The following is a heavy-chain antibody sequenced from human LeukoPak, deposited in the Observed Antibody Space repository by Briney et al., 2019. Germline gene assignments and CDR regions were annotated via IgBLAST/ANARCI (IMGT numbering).Heavy chain of an antibody. D-gene: IGHD4-11*01. V-gene: IGHV3-9*01. CDR1: GFAFHDYA. Sequence: PGGSLRLSCAASGFAFHDYAMHWVRQAPGKGLEWVSGISWNSGSIAYADSVKGRFTISRDNAKNSLYLQMNSLRAEDTAFYYCTKDKTDYLFDYWGQGTLVTVSS. CDR3: TKDKTDYLFDY. CDR2: ISWNSGSI. J-gene: IGHJ4*02.